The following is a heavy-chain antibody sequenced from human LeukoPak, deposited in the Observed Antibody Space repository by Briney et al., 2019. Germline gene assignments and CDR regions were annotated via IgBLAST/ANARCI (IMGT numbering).Heavy chain of an antibody. CDR1: GFTFSSYA. CDR3: AKDLLSIAVAGPYNWFDP. CDR2: ISGSGGST. V-gene: IGHV3-23*01. Sequence: PGGSLRLSCAASGFTFSSYAMSWVRQAPGKGLEWVSAISGSGGSTYYADSVKGRFTISRDNPKNTLYLQMNSLRAEDTAVYYCAKDLLSIAVAGPYNWFDPWGQGTRVTVSS. J-gene: IGHJ5*02. D-gene: IGHD6-19*01.